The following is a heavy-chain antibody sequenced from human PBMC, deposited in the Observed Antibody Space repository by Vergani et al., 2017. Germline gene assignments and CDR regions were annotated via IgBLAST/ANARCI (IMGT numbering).Heavy chain of an antibody. V-gene: IGHV7-4-1*02. CDR2: INTNTGNQ. J-gene: IGHJ4*02. Sequence: QVQLVQSGSELKKPGASVKVSCKASGYTFTRYAMNWVRQAPGQGLEWMGWINTNTGNQTYSQDFRGRFVFYWDTSVSTADLQVSSLKGEDAAVYYCARESLEGSGSYYRDYWGQGTLVTVSS. CDR1: GYTFTRYA. D-gene: IGHD3-10*01. CDR3: ARESLEGSGSYYRDY.